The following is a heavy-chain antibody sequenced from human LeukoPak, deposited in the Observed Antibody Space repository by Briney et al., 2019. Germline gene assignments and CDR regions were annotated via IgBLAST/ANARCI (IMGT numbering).Heavy chain of an antibody. J-gene: IGHJ4*02. Sequence: PSETLSLTCAVYGDSFSGYYWNWIRQPPGKGLEWIGEINHNGITNYNPSLKSRVTISVDSSKNQFSLKVNSVTAADTAVYFCARRFSHFYASGSYFLRRHLDYWGPGTLVTVSS. CDR2: INHNGIT. V-gene: IGHV4-34*01. CDR1: GDSFSGYY. CDR3: ARRFSHFYASGSYFLRRHLDY. D-gene: IGHD3-10*01.